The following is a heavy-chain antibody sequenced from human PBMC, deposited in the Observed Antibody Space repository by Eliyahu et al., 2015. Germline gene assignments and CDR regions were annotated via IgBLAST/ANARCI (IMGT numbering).Heavy chain of an antibody. CDR2: ISPFNGNA. CDR3: ARDLGGVGHWFDP. D-gene: IGHD3-16*01. CDR1: GYTFINYD. Sequence: QVELVQSGAEVRKPGASVKVSCKASGYTFINYDITWVRQPPGQGLEWLGWISPFNGNANYAQKFQGRVSMTTDTSTTTAYMELRSLKSDDTAIYYCARDLGGVGHWFDPWGQGTLVTVSS. V-gene: IGHV1-18*01. J-gene: IGHJ5*02.